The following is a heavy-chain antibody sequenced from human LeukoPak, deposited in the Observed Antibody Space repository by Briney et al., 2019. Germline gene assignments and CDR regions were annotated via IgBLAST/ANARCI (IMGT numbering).Heavy chain of an antibody. D-gene: IGHD5-12*01. Sequence: SQTLSLTCTVSGVSMSSGAFYWSWIRQPPGKGLEWIGHISYSGSTNYNPSLKSRVTISVDTSKNQFSLKLSSVTAADTAVYYCARGGSGYALNWFDPWGQGTLVTASS. CDR3: ARGGSGYALNWFDP. CDR1: GVSMSSGAFY. V-gene: IGHV4-61*08. CDR2: ISYSGST. J-gene: IGHJ5*02.